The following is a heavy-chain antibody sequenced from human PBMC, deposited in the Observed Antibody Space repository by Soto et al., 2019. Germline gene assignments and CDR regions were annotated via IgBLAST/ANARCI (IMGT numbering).Heavy chain of an antibody. D-gene: IGHD6-6*01. CDR3: ARRRWSSSYWFDP. CDR2: IYPGDSDT. CDR1: GYSFTSYW. J-gene: IGHJ5*02. V-gene: IGHV5-51*01. Sequence: EVQLVQSGAEVKKPGASLKISCKGSGYSFTSYWIGWVRQMPGKGLEWMGIIYPGDSDTRYSPSFQGQVTISADKSISTAYLQWSSLKAWGTAMYYCARRRWSSSYWFDPWGQGTLVTVSS.